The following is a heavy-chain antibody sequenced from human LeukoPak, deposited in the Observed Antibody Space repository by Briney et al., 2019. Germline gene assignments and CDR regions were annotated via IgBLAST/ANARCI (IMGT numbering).Heavy chain of an antibody. CDR1: GFTFSSSS. CDR3: ARATYCGGDCYSGAFDI. D-gene: IGHD2-21*02. V-gene: IGHV3-21*01. Sequence: PGGSLRLSCAASGFTFSSSSMNWVRQAPGKGLEWVSSISSSSRYIYYADSVKGRFTISRDNAKNSLSLQMNSLRAEDTAVYYCARATYCGGDCYSGAFDIWGQGTMVTVSS. CDR2: ISSSSRYI. J-gene: IGHJ3*02.